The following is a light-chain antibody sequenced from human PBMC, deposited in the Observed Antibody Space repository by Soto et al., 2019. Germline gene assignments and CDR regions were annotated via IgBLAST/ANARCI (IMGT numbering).Light chain of an antibody. CDR1: QSFLSSSNNRDY. CDR3: QQYYSTPLT. CDR2: WAS. J-gene: IGKJ4*01. V-gene: IGKV4-1*01. Sequence: DIVMTQSPDSLAVSLGERATIKCKSIQSFLSSSNNRDYLTWYQQKPGQPPKLLIYWASTRESGVPDRFSGSGSGTDFTLTISGLQAEDVAIYYCQQYYSTPLTFGGGTKVHIK.